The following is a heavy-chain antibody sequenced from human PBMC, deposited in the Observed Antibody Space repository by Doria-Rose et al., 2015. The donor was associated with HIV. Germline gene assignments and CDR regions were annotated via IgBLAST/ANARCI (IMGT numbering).Heavy chain of an antibody. Sequence: QVQLQESGPGLVKPSETLSLTCSVSGASVSSRGYYWNWIRQVPGKGLESLGYTYYTGTSDYSPSLKSRLNMAVDTSKNQFSLKLSFVTVAATAVYYCARMGSYRELDYWGQGALVIVSA. J-gene: IGHJ4*02. CDR2: TYYTGTS. V-gene: IGHV4-31*03. CDR3: ARMGSYRELDY. D-gene: IGHD3-3*01. CDR1: GASVSSRGYY.